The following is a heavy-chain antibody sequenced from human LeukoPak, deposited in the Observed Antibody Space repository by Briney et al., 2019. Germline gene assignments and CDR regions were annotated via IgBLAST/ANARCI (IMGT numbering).Heavy chain of an antibody. V-gene: IGHV3-74*01. CDR3: AREGRRQMATTFDY. D-gene: IGHD5-24*01. CDR1: GFTFSSYW. J-gene: IGHJ4*02. CDR2: INSDGSST. Sequence: SGGSLRLSFAASGFTFSSYWMHWVRQAPGKGLVWVSRINSDGSSTSYADSVKGRFTISRDNAKNTLYLQMNSLRAEDTAVYYCAREGRRQMATTFDYWGQGTLVTVSS.